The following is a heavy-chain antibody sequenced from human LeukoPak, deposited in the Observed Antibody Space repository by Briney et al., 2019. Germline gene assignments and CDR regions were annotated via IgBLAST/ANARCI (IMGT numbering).Heavy chain of an antibody. J-gene: IGHJ5*02. CDR3: SKDGACSSGWGAANWFDP. CDR2: IRGDGSNK. CDR1: GFTFSSYG. D-gene: IGHD6-19*01. Sequence: GGSLRLSCAASGFTFSSYGMHWVRQAPGKGLEWVASIRGDGSNKYYADSVKGRFTISRDNSKNTLYLQMNSLRAEATGVYNCSKDGACSSGWGAANWFDPWGQGTLVTVSS. V-gene: IGHV3-30*02.